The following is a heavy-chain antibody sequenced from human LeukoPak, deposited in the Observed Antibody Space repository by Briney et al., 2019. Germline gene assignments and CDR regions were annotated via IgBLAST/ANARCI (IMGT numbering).Heavy chain of an antibody. D-gene: IGHD2-15*01. CDR3: ARDPTRSPGGGFFSPLGY. CDR2: INTNTATP. CDR1: GYTFTHYA. V-gene: IGHV7-4-1*02. Sequence: ASVKVSCKASGYTFTHYAINWVRQAPGQGLEWMGWINTNTATPMYAQGFSGRFVFSLDVSDSTAYLQISSLKAGDTAVYYCARDPTRSPGGGFFSPLGYWGQGSLVTVSS. J-gene: IGHJ4*02.